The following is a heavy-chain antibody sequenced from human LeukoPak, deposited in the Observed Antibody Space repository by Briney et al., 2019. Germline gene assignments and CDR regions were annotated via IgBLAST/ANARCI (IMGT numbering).Heavy chain of an antibody. J-gene: IGHJ4*02. D-gene: IGHD6-13*01. CDR3: ARALYTSRSYLATFSPTNFDY. V-gene: IGHV1-2*02. CDR1: GYTFTDYY. CDR2: INPNSGGT. Sequence: ASVKVSCKASGYTFTDYYMHWVRQAPGQGLEWMGWINPNSGGTNYAQKFQGRVTMTRDTSISTPYMELSWLRSDDTAVYYCARALYTSRSYLATFSPTNFDYWGQGTLVTVSS.